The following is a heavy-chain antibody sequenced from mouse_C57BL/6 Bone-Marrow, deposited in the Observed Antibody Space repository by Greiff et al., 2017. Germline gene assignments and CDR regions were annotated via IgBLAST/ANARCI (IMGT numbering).Heavy chain of an antibody. CDR2: ILPGSGST. CDR1: GYTFTGYW. J-gene: IGHJ1*03. D-gene: IGHD5-5*01. V-gene: IGHV1-9*01. CDR3: ARGLANPYWYFDV. Sequence: QVQLQQSGAELMKPGASVKLSCKATGYTFTGYWIEWVKQRPGHGLEWIGEILPGSGSTNYNEKFKGKATLTADTSSNTAYMQLSSLTTEDSAIYYCARGLANPYWYFDVWGTGTTVTVSS.